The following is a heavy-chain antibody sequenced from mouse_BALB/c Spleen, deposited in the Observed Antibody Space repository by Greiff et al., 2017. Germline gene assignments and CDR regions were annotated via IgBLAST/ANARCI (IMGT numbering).Heavy chain of an antibody. V-gene: IGHV5-6*01. J-gene: IGHJ2*01. D-gene: IGHD2-1*01. CDR3: ARQNGNLYYFDY. CDR2: ISSGGSYT. CDR1: GFTFSSYG. Sequence: EVNVVESGGDLVKPGGSLKLSCAASGFTFSSYGMSWVRQTPDKRLEWVATISSGGSYTYYPDSVKGRFTISRDNAKNTLYLQMSSLKSEDTAMYYCARQNGNLYYFDYWGQGTTLTVSS.